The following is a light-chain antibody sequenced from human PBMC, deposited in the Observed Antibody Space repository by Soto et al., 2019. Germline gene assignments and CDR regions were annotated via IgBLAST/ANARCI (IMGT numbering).Light chain of an antibody. CDR1: SGHSSYI. V-gene: IGLV4-60*02. J-gene: IGLJ3*02. CDR2: LEGSGSY. CDR3: ETWDFNTRV. Sequence: QSVLTQSSSASASLGSSVKLTCTLSSGHSSYIIALHQQQPGKAPRYLMKLEGSGSYNKGSGVPDRCSGSSSGADRYLTISNLQFEDEADYYCETWDFNTRVFGGGTKLTVL.